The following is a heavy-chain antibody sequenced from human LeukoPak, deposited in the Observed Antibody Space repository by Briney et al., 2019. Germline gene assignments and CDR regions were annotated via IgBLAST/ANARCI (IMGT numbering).Heavy chain of an antibody. CDR2: ISNTGSAM. D-gene: IGHD3-22*01. Sequence: GGSLRLSCVASGFTFSDYCMNWIRQTPGRGLEWVSYISNTGSAMYYADSVKGRFTISRDNAKNSLYLQMNSLRAEDTAVYYCAADSSGYFGPWGQGTLVTVSS. CDR3: AADSSGYFGP. V-gene: IGHV3-11*01. CDR1: GFTFSDYC. J-gene: IGHJ5*02.